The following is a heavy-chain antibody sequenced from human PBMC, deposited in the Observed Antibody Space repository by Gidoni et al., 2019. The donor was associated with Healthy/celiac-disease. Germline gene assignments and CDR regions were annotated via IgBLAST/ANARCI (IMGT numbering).Heavy chain of an antibody. CDR2: ITPIFGTA. D-gene: IGHD4-17*01. CDR1: GSTFSSYA. J-gene: IGHJ4*02. Sequence: QVQLLQPGAEVKKPGASVKISCKAYGSTFSSYAISWVRQAPGQGLEWMGGITPIFGTATYAQKFQGRVTMTADESTCTAYMELSSLRSEDTAVYYCARVADYGDPEGVEDYWGQGPLVTVSS. CDR3: ARVADYGDPEGVEDY. V-gene: IGHV1-69*01.